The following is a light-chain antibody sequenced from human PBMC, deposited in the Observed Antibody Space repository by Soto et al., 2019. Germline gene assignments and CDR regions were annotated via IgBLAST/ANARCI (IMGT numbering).Light chain of an antibody. J-gene: IGKJ4*01. CDR3: QQYGSSPLT. CDR2: GAS. Sequence: EIVLTQSPGTLSLSPGERATLSCRASQSVSSSYLAWYQQKPGQAPRLLIYGASSRATGIQDKFSGSGSGTDCTLTISRLEPEDFAVYYCQQYGSSPLTFGGGTKVEIK. V-gene: IGKV3-20*01. CDR1: QSVSSSY.